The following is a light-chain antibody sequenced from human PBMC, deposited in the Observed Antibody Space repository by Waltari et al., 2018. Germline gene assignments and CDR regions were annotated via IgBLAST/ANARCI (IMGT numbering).Light chain of an antibody. CDR3: QHYNNWPHWT. Sequence: EIVMTQSPATMSVSPGERATLSCRASQSVSSDLPWYQQTRGQAPRLLIYGASTRAAGIPARFSGSGSGTEFTLTISSLQSEEFAVYYCQHYNNWPHWTFGQGTKVEIK. V-gene: IGKV3-15*01. J-gene: IGKJ1*01. CDR1: QSVSSD. CDR2: GAS.